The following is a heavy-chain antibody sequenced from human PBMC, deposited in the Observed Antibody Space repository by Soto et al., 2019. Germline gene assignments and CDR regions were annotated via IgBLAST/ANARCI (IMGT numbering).Heavy chain of an antibody. CDR1: GFTFISSF. J-gene: IGHJ4*02. V-gene: IGHV3-7*03. CDR2: SNQDGGVT. Sequence: GGSLRLSCVASGFTFISSFMGWIRQALGKGLEWVANSNQDGGVTYYVDSVEGRFTISRDNTKDSLYLQMNSLRGEDTAIYYCARYYRGSGRYFFDYWGQGTPVTVSS. D-gene: IGHD6-19*01. CDR3: ARYYRGSGRYFFDY.